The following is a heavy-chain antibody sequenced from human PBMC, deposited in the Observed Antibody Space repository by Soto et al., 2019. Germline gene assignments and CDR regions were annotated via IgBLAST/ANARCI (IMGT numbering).Heavy chain of an antibody. Sequence: EVQLLESGGGLVQPGGCLRLSCAASGFTFSSYAMNWVRQAPGKGLGWGSVIIGSGGSTYYADSVKGRFTISRDNSKNTLYLQMNSLRAEDTDVYYCASRSSGWYFDYWGQGTLVTVSS. CDR2: IIGSGGST. CDR3: ASRSSGWYFDY. V-gene: IGHV3-23*01. CDR1: GFTFSSYA. D-gene: IGHD6-19*01. J-gene: IGHJ4*02.